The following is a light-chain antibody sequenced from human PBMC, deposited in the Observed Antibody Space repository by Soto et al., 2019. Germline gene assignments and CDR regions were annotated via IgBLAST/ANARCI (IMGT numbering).Light chain of an antibody. Sequence: DIQINKSPSSLSASVGDRVTITCRASQSISSYLNWYQQKPGKAPKLLIYAASSLQSGVPSRFSGSGSGTDFTLTISSLQPEDFATYYCQQSYSTLLWTFGQGTKLEIK. CDR3: QQSYSTLLWT. CDR2: AAS. J-gene: IGKJ1*01. CDR1: QSISSY. V-gene: IGKV1-39*01.